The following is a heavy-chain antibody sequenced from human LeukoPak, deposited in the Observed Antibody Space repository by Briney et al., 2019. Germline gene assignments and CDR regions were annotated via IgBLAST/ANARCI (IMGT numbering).Heavy chain of an antibody. V-gene: IGHV3-66*01. CDR3: ARDCDYYGSGSYQFCGMDV. Sequence: GGSLRLSCAASGFTVSSNYMSWVRQAPGKGLEWVSVIYSGGSTYYADSVKGRFTISRDNSKNTLYLQMNSLRAEDTAVYYCARDCDYYGSGSYQFCGMDVWGQGTTVTVSS. J-gene: IGHJ6*02. CDR2: IYSGGST. CDR1: GFTVSSNY. D-gene: IGHD3-10*01.